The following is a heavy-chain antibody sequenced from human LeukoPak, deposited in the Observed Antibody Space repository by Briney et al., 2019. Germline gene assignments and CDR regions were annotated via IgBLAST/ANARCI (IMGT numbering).Heavy chain of an antibody. D-gene: IGHD1-26*01. Sequence: GGSLRLSCGASGFIYRDFGMSWVRQSPGKGLEWVSTISGSGSSTYYADSVKGRFVISRDNSKNTVYVQMNSLRAEDTAVYYCAKTMGAIDHDYWGQGTLVIVSS. J-gene: IGHJ4*02. CDR2: ISGSGSST. V-gene: IGHV3-23*01. CDR1: GFIYRDFG. CDR3: AKTMGAIDHDY.